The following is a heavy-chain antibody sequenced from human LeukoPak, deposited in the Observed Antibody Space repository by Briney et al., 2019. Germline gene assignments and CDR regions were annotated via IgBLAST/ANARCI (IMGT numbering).Heavy chain of an antibody. CDR1: GFTFSSYA. CDR2: ISGSGGST. D-gene: IGHD4-23*01. J-gene: IGHJ4*02. V-gene: IGHV3-23*01. CDR3: ARASGNSAEFDY. Sequence: GGSLRLSCAASGFTFSSYAMSWVGQAPGKGLEWVSAISGSGGSTYCADSVKGRFTISRDNSKNTLYLQMNSLRAEDTAVYYCARASGNSAEFDYWGQGTLVTVSS.